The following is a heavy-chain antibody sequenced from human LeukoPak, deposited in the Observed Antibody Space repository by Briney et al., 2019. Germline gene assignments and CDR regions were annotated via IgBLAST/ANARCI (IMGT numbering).Heavy chain of an antibody. CDR3: ARGPPVREYYYYYYMDV. CDR1: GFTFSSYE. CDR2: ISSSGSTI. V-gene: IGHV3-48*03. J-gene: IGHJ6*03. Sequence: GSLRLSCAASGFTFSSYEMNWVRQAPGKGLEWVSYISSSGSTIYYADSVKGRCTISRDNAKNSLYLKMNSPRAEDTAVYYCARGPPVREYYYYYYMDVWGKGTTVTVSS.